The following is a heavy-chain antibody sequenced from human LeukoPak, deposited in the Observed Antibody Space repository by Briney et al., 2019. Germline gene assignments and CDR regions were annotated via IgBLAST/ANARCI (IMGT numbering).Heavy chain of an antibody. J-gene: IGHJ4*02. CDR2: INQDVSRI. V-gene: IGHV3-7*01. D-gene: IGHD2-8*01. CDR3: ARLKDDVTKFDY. CDR1: GFSFSRYW. Sequence: GGSLRLSCAGSGFSFSRYWMAWVRQAPGKGLEWVASINQDVSRIHYVDSVKGRFTISRDNAKNSLFLQMNSLRVEDTAVYYCARLKDDVTKFDYWGQGTLLTVSS.